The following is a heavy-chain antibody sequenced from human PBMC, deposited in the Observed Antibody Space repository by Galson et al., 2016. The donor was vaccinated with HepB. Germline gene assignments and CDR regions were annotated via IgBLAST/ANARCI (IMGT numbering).Heavy chain of an antibody. Sequence: SLRLSCAASGFTFSDYYMSWIRQAPGKRLERVSYINSRGTKNNYADSVKGRFTISRDNAKNSLYLQMNSLRDEDTALYYGAGDIGLGLWFDPWGQGTLVTLSS. CDR2: INSRGTKN. V-gene: IGHV3-11*01. CDR3: AGDIGLGLWFDP. CDR1: GFTFSDYY. D-gene: IGHD1-26*01. J-gene: IGHJ5*02.